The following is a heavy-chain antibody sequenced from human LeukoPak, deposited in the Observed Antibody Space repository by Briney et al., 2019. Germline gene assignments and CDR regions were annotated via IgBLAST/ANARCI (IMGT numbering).Heavy chain of an antibody. CDR1: GGSISSYY. CDR3: ARGIDY. V-gene: IGHV4-59*01. J-gene: IGHJ4*02. Sequence: SGTLSLTCTVSGGSISSYYWSWIRQPPGKGLEWIGYIYYSGSTNYNPSLKSRVTISVDTSKNQFSLKLSSVTAAVTAVYYCARGIDYWGQGTLVTVSS. CDR2: IYYSGST. D-gene: IGHD2-15*01.